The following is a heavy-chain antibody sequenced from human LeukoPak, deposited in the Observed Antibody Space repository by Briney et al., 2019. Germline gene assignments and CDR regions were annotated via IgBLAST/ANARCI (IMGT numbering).Heavy chain of an antibody. J-gene: IGHJ4*02. Sequence: PGGSLRLSCAASGFTFSSYGMHWVRQAPGKGLEWVAVIWYDGSNKYYADSVKGRFTISRDNSKNTLYLQMNSLRAEDTAVYYCAREDAVAGTLGDYWGQGTLVTVSS. CDR3: AREDAVAGTLGDY. V-gene: IGHV3-33*01. CDR2: IWYDGSNK. CDR1: GFTFSSYG. D-gene: IGHD6-19*01.